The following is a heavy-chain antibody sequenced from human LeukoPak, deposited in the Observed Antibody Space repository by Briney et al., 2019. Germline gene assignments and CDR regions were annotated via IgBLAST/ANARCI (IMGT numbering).Heavy chain of an antibody. D-gene: IGHD4-23*01. CDR2: IYSGDTT. Sequence: PGGSLRLSCAASGFTFSSYEMNWVRHTPGKGLEWVSLIYSGDTTLYADSVKGRFTISRDISKNTVYLQMNSLRAEDTAVYYCARRAGGYSHPYDYWGQGILVTVSS. V-gene: IGHV3-53*01. CDR1: GFTFSSYE. J-gene: IGHJ4*02. CDR3: ARRAGGYSHPYDY.